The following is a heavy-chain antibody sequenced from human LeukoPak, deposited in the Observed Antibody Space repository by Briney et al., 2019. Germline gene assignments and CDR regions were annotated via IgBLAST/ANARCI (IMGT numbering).Heavy chain of an antibody. J-gene: IGHJ5*02. CDR3: ARRDTYYDFWSGYGYNWFDP. Sequence: SETLSLTCTVSGGSISSSSYYWGWIRQPPGKGLEWIGSIYYSESTYYNPSLKSRVTISVDTSKNQFSLKLSSVTAADTAVYYCARRDTYYDFWSGYGYNWFDPWGQGTLVTVSS. CDR2: IYYSEST. V-gene: IGHV4-39*01. D-gene: IGHD3-3*01. CDR1: GGSISSSSYY.